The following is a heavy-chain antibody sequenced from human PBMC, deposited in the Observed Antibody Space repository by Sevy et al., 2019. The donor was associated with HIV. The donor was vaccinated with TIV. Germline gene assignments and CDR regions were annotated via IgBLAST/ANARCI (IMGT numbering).Heavy chain of an antibody. CDR3: AREEYFYGSGTYGYGMDV. CDR2: IYYSGSR. CDR1: GGSIRSSHW. J-gene: IGHJ6*02. V-gene: IGHV4-4*02. D-gene: IGHD3-10*01. Sequence: SETPSLTCAVSGGSIRSSHWWSWVRQSPGKGLEWIGEIYYSGSRNYNPSLKSRLTISVDTSNNLFSLRLSSVTAADTVVYYCAREEYFYGSGTYGYGMDVWGQGTTVTVSS.